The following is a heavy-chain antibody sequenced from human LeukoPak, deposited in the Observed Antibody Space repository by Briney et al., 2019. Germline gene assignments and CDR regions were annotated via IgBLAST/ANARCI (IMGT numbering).Heavy chain of an antibody. CDR2: IRYDGSNK. V-gene: IGHV3-30*02. D-gene: IGHD3-22*01. CDR3: AKGLDYYNSPFDY. Sequence: GGSLRLSCAASGFTFSSYGMHWVRQAPGKGLEWVAFIRYDGSNKYYADSVKGRFTISRDNSKNTLYLQMNSLRAEDTAVYYCAKGLDYYNSPFDYWGQGTLVTVSS. J-gene: IGHJ4*02. CDR1: GFTFSSYG.